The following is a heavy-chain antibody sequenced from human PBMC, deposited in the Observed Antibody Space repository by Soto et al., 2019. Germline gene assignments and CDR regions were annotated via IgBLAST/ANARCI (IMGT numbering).Heavy chain of an antibody. CDR2: LSYDGTNE. CDR1: GFTFSDYG. J-gene: IGHJ6*03. CDR3: AKWFGEPYYYYFYMDV. Sequence: QVQLVESGGGVVQPGRSLRLSCAASGFTFSDYGMHWVRQAPGKGLEWVAVLSYDGTNEFYGESVKGRFTISRDNSKNTLYLQMNSLRVEDTAVYYCAKWFGEPYYYYFYMDVWGKGTTVTVSS. D-gene: IGHD3-10*01. V-gene: IGHV3-33*06.